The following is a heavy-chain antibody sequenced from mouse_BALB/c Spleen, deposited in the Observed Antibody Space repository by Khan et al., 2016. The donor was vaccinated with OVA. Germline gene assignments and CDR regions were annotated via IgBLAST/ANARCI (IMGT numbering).Heavy chain of an antibody. Sequence: QVQLKESGPGLVAPSQSLSISCTVSGFSLTSDGVSWVRQPPGKGLEWLGVICADGSSTYYSALRSRLSISKAKSTSHAFLKLNSLQTDDTATYYCAKLRVYYFDSWGPGTTVTVSS. CDR3: AKLRVYYFDS. V-gene: IGHV2-3*01. J-gene: IGHJ2*01. CDR1: GFSLTSDG. CDR2: ICADGSS.